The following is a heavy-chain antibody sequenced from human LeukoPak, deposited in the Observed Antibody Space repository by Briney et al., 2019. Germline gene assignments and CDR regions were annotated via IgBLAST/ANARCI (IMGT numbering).Heavy chain of an antibody. CDR3: ARDSGGWSLDY. V-gene: IGHV3-48*04. Sequence: GGSLRLSCAASGFTFSSYWMNWVRQAPGKGLEWVSYISSYGSAIYYADSVKGRFTISRDNAKNSLYLQMNSLRAEDTAVYYCARDSGGWSLDYWGQGTLVTVSS. CDR2: ISSYGSAI. J-gene: IGHJ4*02. CDR1: GFTFSSYW. D-gene: IGHD6-19*01.